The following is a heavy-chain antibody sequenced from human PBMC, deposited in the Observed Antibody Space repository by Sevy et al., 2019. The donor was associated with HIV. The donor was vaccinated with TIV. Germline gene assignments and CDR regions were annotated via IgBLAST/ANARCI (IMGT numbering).Heavy chain of an antibody. Sequence: GGSLRLSCAASGFTFSSYAMSWVRQAPGKGLEWVSGISGSGGSTYYADSVKGRFTISRDNSKNTLYLQMNSLRAEDTAVYYCAKDLTVVRGLFDYWGQGTLVTVSS. CDR2: ISGSGGST. CDR1: GFTFSSYA. V-gene: IGHV3-23*01. D-gene: IGHD2-15*01. CDR3: AKDLTVVRGLFDY. J-gene: IGHJ4*02.